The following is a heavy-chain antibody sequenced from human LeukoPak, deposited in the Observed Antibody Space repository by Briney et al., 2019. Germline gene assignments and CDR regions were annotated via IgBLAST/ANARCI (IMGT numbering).Heavy chain of an antibody. V-gene: IGHV3-48*01. CDR3: ASGDYVGYFDY. J-gene: IGHJ4*02. CDR2: ISSSSSPI. Sequence: PGGSLRLSCAASGFTFSSYSMNWVRQAPGKGLEWVSYISSSSSPIYYADSVKGRFTISRDNAKNSLYLQMNSLRAEDTAVYYCASGDYVGYFDYWGQGTLVTVSS. D-gene: IGHD4-17*01. CDR1: GFTFSSYS.